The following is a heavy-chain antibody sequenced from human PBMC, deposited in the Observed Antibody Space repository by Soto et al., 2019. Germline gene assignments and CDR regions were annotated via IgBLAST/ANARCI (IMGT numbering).Heavy chain of an antibody. V-gene: IGHV3-48*01. CDR1: GFTFSTYS. J-gene: IGHJ4*02. Sequence: GGSLRLSCAASGFTFSTYSMNWVRQAPGKGLEWVSYISSSSSTIFYTDSVKGRFTVSRDNAKNSLYLQMNSLRAEDTAVYYCERPADYYYSSGPSAYWGQGTLVTVSS. CDR3: ERPADYYYSSGPSAY. D-gene: IGHD3-22*01. CDR2: ISSSSSTI.